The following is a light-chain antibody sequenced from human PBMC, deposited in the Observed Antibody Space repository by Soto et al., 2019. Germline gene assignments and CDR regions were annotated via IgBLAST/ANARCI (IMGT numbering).Light chain of an antibody. Sequence: QSALTQPPSASGSPGQSVTISCTGTSSDVGGYNYVSWYHQHPGKAPKLMVYEVSKRPAGVSNRFSGSKSGKTASLTVSGLQAEEEADYYCTSYVGGNNYVFGTGTKVTVL. CDR3: TSYVGGNNYV. CDR1: SSDVGGYNY. V-gene: IGLV2-8*01. CDR2: EVS. J-gene: IGLJ1*01.